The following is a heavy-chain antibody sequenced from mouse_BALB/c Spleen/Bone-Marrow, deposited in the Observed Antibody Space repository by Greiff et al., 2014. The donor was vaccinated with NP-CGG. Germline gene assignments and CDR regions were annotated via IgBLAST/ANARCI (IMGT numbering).Heavy chain of an antibody. Sequence: VMLVESVPGLVAPSQSLSITCTVSGFSLTSYGVHWVRQPPGKGLEWLGVIWAGGSTNYNSALMSRLSISKDNSKSQVFLKMNSLQTDDTAMYYCASVYLWYFDVWGAGTTVTVSS. V-gene: IGHV2-9*02. CDR3: ASVYLWYFDV. D-gene: IGHD2-3*01. CDR2: IWAGGST. CDR1: GFSLTSYG. J-gene: IGHJ1*01.